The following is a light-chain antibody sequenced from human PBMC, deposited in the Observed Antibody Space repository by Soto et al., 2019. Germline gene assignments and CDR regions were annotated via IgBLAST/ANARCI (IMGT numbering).Light chain of an antibody. CDR1: QGISSY. J-gene: IGKJ1*01. Sequence: IRMTQSPSSFSASTGDRVTITCRASQGISSYLAWYQQKPGQAPKLLIYAASTLPSGVPSRFSGSGSGTDFTLTISCLQSEDFATYYCQQYYSYPHTFGQGTKVEIK. CDR2: AAS. V-gene: IGKV1-8*01. CDR3: QQYYSYPHT.